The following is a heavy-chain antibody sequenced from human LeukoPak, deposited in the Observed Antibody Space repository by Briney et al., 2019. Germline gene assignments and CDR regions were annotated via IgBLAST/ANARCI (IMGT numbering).Heavy chain of an antibody. CDR2: ISYDGSNK. CDR3: AKGSSPYYYDSSNDY. CDR1: GFTFSRFG. D-gene: IGHD3-22*01. J-gene: IGHJ4*02. V-gene: IGHV3-30*18. Sequence: GGSLRLSCAACGFTFSRFGMHWVREAPGKGLEWVAVISYDGSNKYYADSVKGRFTISRDNYKNTLYLQMNSLRAEDTAVYYCAKGSSPYYYDSSNDYWGQGTLVTVSS.